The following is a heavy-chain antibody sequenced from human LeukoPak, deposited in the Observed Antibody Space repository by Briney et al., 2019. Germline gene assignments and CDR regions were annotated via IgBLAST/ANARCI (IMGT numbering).Heavy chain of an antibody. CDR2: INHSGGT. J-gene: IGHJ6*03. D-gene: IGHD3-10*01. Sequence: SETLSLTCAVYGGSFSGYYWSWIRQPPGKGLEWIGEINHSGGTNYNPSLKSRVTISVDTSKNQFSLKLSSVTAADTAVYYCARGPITMVRGVTPRYMDVWGKGTTVTVSS. CDR3: ARGPITMVRGVTPRYMDV. V-gene: IGHV4-34*01. CDR1: GGSFSGYY.